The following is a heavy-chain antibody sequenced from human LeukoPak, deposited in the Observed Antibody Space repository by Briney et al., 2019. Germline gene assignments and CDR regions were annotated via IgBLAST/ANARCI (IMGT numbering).Heavy chain of an antibody. CDR2: IYYSGST. CDR3: ARSDDGDPGDFDY. CDR1: GGSISSYY. Sequence: KSSETLSLTCTVSGGSISSYYWSWIRQPPGKGLEWIGYIYYSGSTNYNPSLKSRVTISVDTSKNQFSLKLSSVTAADTAVYYCARSDDGDPGDFDYWGQGTLVTVSS. J-gene: IGHJ4*02. D-gene: IGHD3-10*01. V-gene: IGHV4-59*01.